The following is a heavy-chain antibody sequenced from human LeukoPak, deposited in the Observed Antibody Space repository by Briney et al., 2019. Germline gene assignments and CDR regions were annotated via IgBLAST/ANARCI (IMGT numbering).Heavy chain of an antibody. J-gene: IGHJ6*02. Sequence: SETLSLTCTVSGGSISSTSYYWGWIRQPPGKGLEWIGSIYYSGSTYYNPSLKSRVTISVDTSKNQFSLKLSSVTAADTAVYYCARVVKSIAAAGRGGDYYYGMDVWGQGTTVTVSS. CDR3: ARVVKSIAAAGRGGDYYYGMDV. D-gene: IGHD6-13*01. CDR1: GGSISSTSYY. V-gene: IGHV4-39*07. CDR2: IYYSGST.